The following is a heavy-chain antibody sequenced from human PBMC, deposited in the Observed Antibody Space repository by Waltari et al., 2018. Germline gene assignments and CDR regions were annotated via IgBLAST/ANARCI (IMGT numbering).Heavy chain of an antibody. CDR1: GFTFDDYA. CDR2: ISWNSGSI. CDR3: AKDQNYDILTGLHFDY. V-gene: IGHV3-9*01. J-gene: IGHJ4*02. D-gene: IGHD3-9*01. Sequence: EVQLVESGGGLVQPGRSLRLSCAASGFTFDDYAMHWVRQAPGKGLGLVSGISWNSGSIGYADSVKGRFTISRDNAKNSLYLQMNSLRAEDTALYYCAKDQNYDILTGLHFDYWGQGTLVTVSS.